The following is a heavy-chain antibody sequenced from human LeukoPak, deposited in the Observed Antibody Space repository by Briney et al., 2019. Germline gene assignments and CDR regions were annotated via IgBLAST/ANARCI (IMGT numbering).Heavy chain of an antibody. CDR1: GFTFDDYG. Sequence: PGGSLRLSCAASGFTFDDYGMSWVRHAPGKGLEWVSGINWNGGSTGYADSVKGRFTISRDNAKNSLYLQMNSLRAEDTALYYCARARLGYYALDYWGQGTLVTVSS. J-gene: IGHJ4*02. CDR2: INWNGGST. CDR3: ARARLGYYALDY. D-gene: IGHD2-2*01. V-gene: IGHV3-20*04.